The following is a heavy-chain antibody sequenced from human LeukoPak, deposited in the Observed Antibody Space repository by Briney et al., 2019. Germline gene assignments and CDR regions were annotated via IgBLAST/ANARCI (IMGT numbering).Heavy chain of an antibody. CDR1: GGSISSSS. V-gene: IGHV3-21*04. J-gene: IGHJ6*03. Sequence: PSETLSLTCTVSGGSISSSSYYWGWIRQAPGKGLEWVSSISSSGSYIYYADSVKGRFTLSRDNAKNSLYLQMNSLRVEDTALYYCAKDIGRVDTASTYMDVWGKGTTVTISS. CDR3: AKDIGRVDTASTYMDV. D-gene: IGHD5-18*01. CDR2: ISSSGSYI.